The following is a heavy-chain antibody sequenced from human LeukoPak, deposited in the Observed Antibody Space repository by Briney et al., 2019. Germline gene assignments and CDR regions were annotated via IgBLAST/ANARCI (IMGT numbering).Heavy chain of an antibody. CDR3: ARGMVRGVSTTGYYYMDV. D-gene: IGHD3-10*01. CDR2: INHSVST. J-gene: IGHJ6*03. Sequence: PSETLSLTCAVYGGSFSGYYWSWIRQPPGKGLEWIGEINHSVSTNYNPSLKSRVTISVVTSKNQFSLKLSSVTAADTAVYYCARGMVRGVSTTGYYYMDVWGKGTTVTVSS. CDR1: GGSFSGYY. V-gene: IGHV4-34*01.